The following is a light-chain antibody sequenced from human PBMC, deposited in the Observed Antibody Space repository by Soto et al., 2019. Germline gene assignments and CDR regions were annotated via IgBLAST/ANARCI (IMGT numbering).Light chain of an antibody. CDR3: QQYDRIPGFT. CDR1: QSFRSNY. CDR2: GVS. Sequence: EIVLTQSPGTLSLSPGERATLSCRASQSFRSNYLAWYQQRPGQAPRLLIYGVSSRASGIPDRFSGSVSGTDFTLTISRREPEDSAVYYCQQYDRIPGFTFGGGTKVEI. J-gene: IGKJ4*01. V-gene: IGKV3-20*01.